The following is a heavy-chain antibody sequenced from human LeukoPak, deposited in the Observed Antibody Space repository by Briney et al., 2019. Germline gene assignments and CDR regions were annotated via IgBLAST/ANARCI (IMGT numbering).Heavy chain of an antibody. V-gene: IGHV1-8*01. CDR2: MNHNSGNT. D-gene: IGHD3-22*01. J-gene: IGHJ3*02. Sequence: ASVKVSCKASGYTFTSYDINWVRQATGQGLEWMGWMNHNSGNTGYAQKFQGRVSMTRNTSISTAYMELSRLRFDDTAVYYCAVIYYDSSAVITPHAFDIWGQGTMVTVSS. CDR3: AVIYYDSSAVITPHAFDI. CDR1: GYTFTSYD.